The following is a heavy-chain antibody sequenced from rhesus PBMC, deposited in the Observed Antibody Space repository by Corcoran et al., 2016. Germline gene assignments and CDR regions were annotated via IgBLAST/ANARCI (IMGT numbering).Heavy chain of an antibody. V-gene: IGHV3S25*01. Sequence: EVQLVESGGGLAKPGGSLRLSCAASGFTFSSYWMNWVRQAPGKGLEWVSAINSGGGSTYYADSVKGRFTISRDNSNNTLSLQMNSLRAEDTAVYYCAKGGIQRVQPVDYWGQGVLVTVSS. CDR1: GFTFSSYW. CDR3: AKGGIQRVQPVDY. J-gene: IGHJ4*01. D-gene: IGHD5-42*01. CDR2: INSGGGST.